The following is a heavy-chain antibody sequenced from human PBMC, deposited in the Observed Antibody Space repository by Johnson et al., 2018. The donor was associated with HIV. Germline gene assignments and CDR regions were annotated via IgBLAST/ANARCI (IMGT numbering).Heavy chain of an antibody. CDR1: GFTFDDYA. D-gene: IGHD6-13*01. CDR2: ISWNSGSI. J-gene: IGHJ3*02. V-gene: IGHV3-9*01. Sequence: EVQLLESGGGLVQPGRSLRLSCAASGFTFDDYAMHWVRQAPGKGLEWVSGISWNSGSIGYADSVKGRFTISRDNAKNSLYLQMNSLRAEDTALYYCAKDILAAAGSDAFDIWGQGTMVTVSS. CDR3: AKDILAAAGSDAFDI.